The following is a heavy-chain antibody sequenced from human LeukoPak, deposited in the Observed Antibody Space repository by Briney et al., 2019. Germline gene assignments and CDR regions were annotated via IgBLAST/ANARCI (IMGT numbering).Heavy chain of an antibody. CDR1: GFTFSSYA. V-gene: IGHV3-30*01. J-gene: IGHJ4*02. CDR3: ARDGRIFGVVSRFDS. Sequence: GGSLRLSCAASGFTFSSYAMHWVRQAPGKGLEWVAVISYDGSNKYYADSVKGRFTISRDNSKNTLYLQMNSLRAEYTAGYYCARDGRIFGVVSRFDSWGQGTLVTVSS. D-gene: IGHD3-3*01. CDR2: ISYDGSNK.